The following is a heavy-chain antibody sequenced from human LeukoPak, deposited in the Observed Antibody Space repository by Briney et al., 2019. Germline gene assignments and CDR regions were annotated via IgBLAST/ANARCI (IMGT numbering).Heavy chain of an antibody. V-gene: IGHV3-21*01. CDR3: ARGERWYYFDY. Sequence: GGSLRLSCAASGFTFSSYSMNWVRQAPGKGLEWVSSISSSSSYIYYADSVKGRFTISRDNAKNSLYLQMNSLRAEDTAVYYCARGERWYYFDYWGQGTLVTVSS. CDR1: GFTFSSYS. J-gene: IGHJ4*02. D-gene: IGHD4-23*01. CDR2: ISSSSSYI.